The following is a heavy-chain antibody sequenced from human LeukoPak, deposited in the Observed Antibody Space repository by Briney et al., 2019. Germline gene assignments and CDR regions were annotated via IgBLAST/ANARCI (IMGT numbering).Heavy chain of an antibody. J-gene: IGHJ4*02. D-gene: IGHD4-11*01. CDR1: GYTFTSYG. Sequence: ASVKVSCKASGYTFTSYGISWVRQAPGQGLEWMGWISAYNSNTNYAQKLQGRVTMTTDTSTSTAYMELRSLRSDDTAVYYCARISTTKDDFDYWGQGTLVTVSS. CDR3: ARISTTKDDFDY. V-gene: IGHV1-18*04. CDR2: ISAYNSNT.